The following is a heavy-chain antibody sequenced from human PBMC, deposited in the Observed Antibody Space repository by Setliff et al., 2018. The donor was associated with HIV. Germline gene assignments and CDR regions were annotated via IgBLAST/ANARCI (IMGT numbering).Heavy chain of an antibody. Sequence: GASVKVSCKASGYRFTGFAIHWVRQAPGQRFEWMGWINAGTGNTKYSQKVQDRVTISRDIHANTAYMELSSLRSEDTAIYYCARSLREYSYGSPDYWGPGTLVTVSS. CDR2: INAGTGNT. V-gene: IGHV1-3*01. D-gene: IGHD5-18*01. CDR3: ARSLREYSYGSPDY. J-gene: IGHJ4*02. CDR1: GYRFTGFA.